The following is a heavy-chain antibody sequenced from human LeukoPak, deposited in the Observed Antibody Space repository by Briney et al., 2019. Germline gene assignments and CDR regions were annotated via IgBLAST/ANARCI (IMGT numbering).Heavy chain of an antibody. Sequence: GGSLRLSCAASGFTFSDYYMSWIRQAPGKGLEWVSYISSRENTIYYADSVKGRFTISRDSAKNSLYLQMNSLRADDTAAYDCAIVPRYGSGSYYSLYHWGQGTLVPVSS. D-gene: IGHD3-10*01. J-gene: IGHJ4*02. CDR3: AIVPRYGSGSYYSLYH. CDR1: GFTFSDYY. V-gene: IGHV3-11*01. CDR2: ISSRENTI.